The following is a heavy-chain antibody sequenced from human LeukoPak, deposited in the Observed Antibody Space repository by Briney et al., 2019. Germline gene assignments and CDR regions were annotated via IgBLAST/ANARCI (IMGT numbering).Heavy chain of an antibody. CDR1: GFTFSSYG. V-gene: IGHV3-33*06. CDR2: IWYDGSNK. D-gene: IGHD6-19*01. CDR3: AKWYSRGLSHFDY. Sequence: GGSLRLSCAASGFTFSSYGMHWVRQAPGKGLEWVAVIWYDGSNKYYADSVKGRFTISRDNSKNTLYLQMNSLRAEDTAVYYCAKWYSRGLSHFDYWGQGTLVTVSS. J-gene: IGHJ4*02.